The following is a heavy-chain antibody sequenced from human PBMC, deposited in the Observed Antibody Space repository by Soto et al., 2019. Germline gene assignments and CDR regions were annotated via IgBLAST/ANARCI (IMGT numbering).Heavy chain of an antibody. Sequence: SVKVSCKASGGTFSSYAISWVRQAPGQGLEWMGGIIPIFGTANYAQKFQGRVTITADESTSTAYMELSSLRSEDTAVYYYAISGGLRYYDSSGYLFYWGQGTLVTVSS. J-gene: IGHJ4*02. V-gene: IGHV1-69*13. CDR2: IIPIFGTA. D-gene: IGHD3-22*01. CDR1: GGTFSSYA. CDR3: AISGGLRYYDSSGYLFY.